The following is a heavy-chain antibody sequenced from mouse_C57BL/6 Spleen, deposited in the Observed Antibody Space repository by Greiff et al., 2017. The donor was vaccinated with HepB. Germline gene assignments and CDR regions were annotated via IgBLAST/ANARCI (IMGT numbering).Heavy chain of an antibody. D-gene: IGHD2-4*01. Sequence: QVQLQQPGAELVKPGASVKLSCKASGYTFTSYWMHWVKQRPGQGLEWIGMIHPNSGSTNYNEKFKSKATLTVDKSSRTAYMQLSSLTSEDSAFYYCARGGDYDVNAYWGQGTLVTVSA. CDR1: GYTFTSYW. CDR3: ARGGDYDVNAY. CDR2: IHPNSGST. J-gene: IGHJ3*01. V-gene: IGHV1-64*01.